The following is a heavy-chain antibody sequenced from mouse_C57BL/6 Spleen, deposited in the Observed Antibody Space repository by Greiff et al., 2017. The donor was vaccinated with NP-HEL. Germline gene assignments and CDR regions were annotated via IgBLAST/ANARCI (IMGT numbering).Heavy chain of an antibody. V-gene: IGHV1-80*01. CDR1: GYAFSSYW. D-gene: IGHD1-1*01. CDR2: IYPGDGDT. J-gene: IGHJ1*03. Sequence: VQGVESGAELVKPGASVKISCKASGYAFSSYWMNWVKQRPGKGLEWIGQIYPGDGDTNYNGKFKGKATLTADKSSSTAYMQLSSLTSEDSAVYFCARDGRGYFDVWGTGTTVTVSS. CDR3: ARDGRGYFDV.